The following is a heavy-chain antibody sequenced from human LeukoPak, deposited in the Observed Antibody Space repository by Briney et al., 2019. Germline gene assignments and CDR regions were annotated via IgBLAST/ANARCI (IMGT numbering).Heavy chain of an antibody. V-gene: IGHV4-31*03. D-gene: IGHD3-16*02. J-gene: IGHJ4*02. CDR1: GGSISSGGYY. CDR2: IYYSGST. CDR3: ARLIDSGVWGSYRYYCFDY. Sequence: SETLSLTCTVSGGSISSGGYYWSWIRQHPGKGLEWIGYIYYSGSTYYNPSLKSRVTISVDTSKNQFSLKLSSVTAADTAVYYCARLIDSGVWGSYRYYCFDYWGQGTLVTVSS.